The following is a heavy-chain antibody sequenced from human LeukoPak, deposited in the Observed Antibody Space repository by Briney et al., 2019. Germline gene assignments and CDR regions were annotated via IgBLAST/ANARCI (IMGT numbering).Heavy chain of an antibody. V-gene: IGHV3-74*03. J-gene: IGHJ3*02. CDR3: ARGSYTYGRDAFDM. D-gene: IGHD3-10*01. Sequence: GGSLRLSCAASGNYWMHWVRQVPGKGLVCVARINGDGSTTTYADSVKGRFTVSRDNAKTTVYLQMNSLRVEDTAVYYCARGSYTYGRDAFDMWGQGTMVTVVS. CDR1: GNYW. CDR2: INGDGSTT.